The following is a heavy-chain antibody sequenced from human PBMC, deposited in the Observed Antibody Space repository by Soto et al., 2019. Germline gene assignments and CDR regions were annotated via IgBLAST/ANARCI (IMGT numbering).Heavy chain of an antibody. V-gene: IGHV3-74*01. CDR3: AIQDCTNDVCLEAAVTVGGALEY. Sequence: EVQLVESGGGLVQPGKALRLSCAASGFTFSKYWMHWVRQAPGKGPVWVSYISSDGTTTDYADSVKGRFTISRDNAKNTLYLQMDSLRVEDTAVYYCAIQDCTNDVCLEAAVTVGGALEYWGLGAQVTVSS. J-gene: IGHJ4*02. CDR1: GFTFSKYW. D-gene: IGHD2-8*01. CDR2: ISSDGTTT.